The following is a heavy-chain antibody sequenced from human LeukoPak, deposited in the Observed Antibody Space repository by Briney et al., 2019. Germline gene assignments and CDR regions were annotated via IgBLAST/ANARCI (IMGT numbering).Heavy chain of an antibody. CDR2: IYWDDDK. CDR1: GFSLSTSGVV. V-gene: IGHV2-5*02. D-gene: IGHD6-25*01. Sequence: ESGPTLVKPTQTLTLTCTFSGFSLSTSGVVVGWIRQPPGKALEWLALIYWDDDKRYSPSLKSRLTITKDTSKNQVVLTMTNMDPVDTATYYCAHRLVSAERAYNWFDPWGQGTLVTVSS. J-gene: IGHJ5*02. CDR3: AHRLVSAERAYNWFDP.